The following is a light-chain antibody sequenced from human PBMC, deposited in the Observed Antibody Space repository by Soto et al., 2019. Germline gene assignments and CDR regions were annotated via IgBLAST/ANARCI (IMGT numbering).Light chain of an antibody. CDR1: TGAVTNGHY. CDR2: DKT. Sequence: QAVVTQEPSLTVSPGGTVTLTCGSSTGAVTNGHYPYWFQQKPGQAPRTLIYDKTNRHSWTPARFSGSLLGGKAALTLSGAQPEDEAEYYCLLSYNGPYVFGTGTKVTV. CDR3: LLSYNGPYV. V-gene: IGLV7-46*01. J-gene: IGLJ1*01.